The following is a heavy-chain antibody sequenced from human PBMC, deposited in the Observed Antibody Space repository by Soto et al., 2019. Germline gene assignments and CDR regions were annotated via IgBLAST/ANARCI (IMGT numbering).Heavy chain of an antibody. Sequence: QVQLVESGGGVVQPGRSLRLSCAASGFTFSSYGMHWVRQAPGKGLEWVAGISYDGSNKYYEDSVKGRFTISRDNYKNPXXLQMNSLRAEDTAVYYCAKDQHFLWFGYYYYGMDVWGQGTTVTVSS. CDR2: ISYDGSNK. J-gene: IGHJ6*02. CDR1: GFTFSSYG. CDR3: AKDQHFLWFGYYYYGMDV. V-gene: IGHV3-30*18. D-gene: IGHD3-10*01.